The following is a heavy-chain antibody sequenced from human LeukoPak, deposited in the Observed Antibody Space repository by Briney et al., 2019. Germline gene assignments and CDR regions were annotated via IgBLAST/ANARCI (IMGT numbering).Heavy chain of an antibody. V-gene: IGHV3-23*01. D-gene: IGHD1-1*01. CDR2: ISANGVST. CDR3: AKGLERESRLDS. CDR1: GFTFSTYG. J-gene: IGHJ4*02. Sequence: PGGSLRLSCAASGFTFSTYGMSWVRQGPGKGLEWVSAISANGVSTYNSDSVKGRFTISRDNSNNTLYLQMNSLRAGDTALYYCAKGLERESRLDSWGQGTLVTVSS.